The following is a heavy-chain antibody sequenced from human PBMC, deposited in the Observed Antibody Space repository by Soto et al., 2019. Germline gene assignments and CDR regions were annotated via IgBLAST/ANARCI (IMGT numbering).Heavy chain of an antibody. CDR1: GFTFSSYA. Sequence: EVQLLESGGGLVQPGGSLRLSCAASGFTFSSYAMSWVRQAPGKGLEWVSAISGSGGSTYYADSVKGRFTISRYNSKNTLYLNMNSLRAEETAVYYCAKSHRPVVVVPAPDYWGQGTLVTVSS. D-gene: IGHD2-2*01. V-gene: IGHV3-23*01. CDR3: AKSHRPVVVVPAPDY. CDR2: ISGSGGST. J-gene: IGHJ4*02.